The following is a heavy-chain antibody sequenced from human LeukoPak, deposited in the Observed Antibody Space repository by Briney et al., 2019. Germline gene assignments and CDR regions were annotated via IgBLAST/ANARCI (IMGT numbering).Heavy chain of an antibody. V-gene: IGHV1-46*01. CDR3: ARDRDSSGWPTPAFDI. J-gene: IGHJ3*02. CDR2: INPSGGST. Sequence: GASVKVSCKASGYTFTSYYMHWVRQAPGQGLEWMGIINPSGGSTSYAQKFQGRVTMTRDTSISTAYMELSRLRSDDTAVYYCARDRDSSGWPTPAFDIWGQGTMVTVSS. CDR1: GYTFTSYY. D-gene: IGHD6-19*01.